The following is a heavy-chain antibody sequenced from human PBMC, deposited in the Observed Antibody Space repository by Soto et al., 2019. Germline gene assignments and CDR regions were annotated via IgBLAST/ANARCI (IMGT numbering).Heavy chain of an antibody. CDR3: ARDVIVPAAYFDS. J-gene: IGHJ4*02. CDR1: GLTLGDHY. Sequence: GSLRLSCKVSGLTLGDHYVSWVRQAPGKGLEWLSFSSKSGSYTNYADSVKGRFTIYRDNAENSIYLQMDSLRAEDTGIYFCARDVIVPAAYFDSWGQGTLVTVSS. D-gene: IGHD2-2*01. CDR2: SSKSGSYT. V-gene: IGHV3-11*06.